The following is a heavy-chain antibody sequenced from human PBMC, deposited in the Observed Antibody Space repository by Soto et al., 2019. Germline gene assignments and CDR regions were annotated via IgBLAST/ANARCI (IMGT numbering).Heavy chain of an antibody. Sequence: QLQLQESGPGLVKPSETLSLTCTVSGGSISSSSYYWGWIRQPPGKGLEWIGSIYYSGSTYYNPSLKSRVTISVDTSKNQFSLKLSSVTAADTAVYYCARHPDLYYDFWSGYEGRGYMDVWGKGTTVTVSS. V-gene: IGHV4-39*01. CDR3: ARHPDLYYDFWSGYEGRGYMDV. J-gene: IGHJ6*03. CDR2: IYYSGST. CDR1: GGSISSSSYY. D-gene: IGHD3-3*01.